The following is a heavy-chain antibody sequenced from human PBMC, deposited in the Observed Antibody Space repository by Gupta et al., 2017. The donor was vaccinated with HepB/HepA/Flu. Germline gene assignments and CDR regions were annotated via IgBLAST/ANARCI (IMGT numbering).Heavy chain of an antibody. CDR2: IYYSGST. D-gene: IGHD2-2*01. V-gene: IGHV4-31*03. Sequence: QVQLQESGPGLVKHSQTLSLTCTVSGGSISSGGYYWSWIRQHPGKGLEWIGYIYYSGSTYYNPSLKSRVTISVDTSKNQFSLKLSSVTAADTAVYYCARVGRDIVVVPAAKRGCWFDPWGQGTLVTVSS. CDR1: GGSISSGGYY. J-gene: IGHJ5*02. CDR3: ARVGRDIVVVPAAKRGCWFDP.